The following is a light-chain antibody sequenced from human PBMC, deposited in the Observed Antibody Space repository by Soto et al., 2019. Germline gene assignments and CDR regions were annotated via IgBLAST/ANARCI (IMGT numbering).Light chain of an antibody. Sequence: EIGLTQSPGTLSLSPGERATLSCRASPSVSSSNLAWHQQKPGQAPRLLIYGASSRATGIPDRFSGSGSGTDFALTISRLEPEDVAVYYCQQYGNSPYTFGQGTKLEIK. CDR2: GAS. V-gene: IGKV3-20*01. J-gene: IGKJ2*01. CDR1: PSVSSSN. CDR3: QQYGNSPYT.